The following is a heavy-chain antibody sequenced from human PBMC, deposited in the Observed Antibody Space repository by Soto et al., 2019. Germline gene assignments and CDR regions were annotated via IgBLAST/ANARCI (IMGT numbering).Heavy chain of an antibody. Sequence: QVQLVQSGAEVKKPGSSVKVSCKASGGTFSSYAISWVRQAPGQGLEWMGGIIPIFGTADYEQKCQGRVTITAEEYKRTAYMQQRRQRAEDTAVYYCALEPQPVTTSTYYGMDVWGQGTTVTVSS. CDR1: GGTFSSYA. V-gene: IGHV1-69*01. D-gene: IGHD4-4*01. J-gene: IGHJ6*02. CDR3: ALEPQPVTTSTYYGMDV. CDR2: IIPIFGTA.